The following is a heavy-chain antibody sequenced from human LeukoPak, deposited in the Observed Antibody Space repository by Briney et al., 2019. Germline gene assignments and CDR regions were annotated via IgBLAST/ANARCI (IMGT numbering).Heavy chain of an antibody. D-gene: IGHD2-2*01. Sequence: GGSLRLSCAASGFTFSSYGMHWVRQAPGKGLEWVAFIRYDGSDKYYADSVKGRFTISRDNSKNTLYLQMNSLRAEDTAAYYCASLGYCSSTSCYVTDYWGQGTLVTVSS. CDR1: GFTFSSYG. CDR3: ASLGYCSSTSCYVTDY. CDR2: IRYDGSDK. V-gene: IGHV3-30*02. J-gene: IGHJ4*02.